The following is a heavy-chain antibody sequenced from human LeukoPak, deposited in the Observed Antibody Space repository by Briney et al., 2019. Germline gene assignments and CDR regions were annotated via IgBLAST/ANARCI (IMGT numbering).Heavy chain of an antibody. J-gene: IGHJ6*02. CDR2: ISGSGGST. V-gene: IGHV3-23*01. Sequence: GGSLRLSCAASGFTFSSYAMSWVRQAPGKGLEWVSAISGSGGSTYYADSVKGRFTISRDNSKNTLYLQVNSLRAEDTAVYYCAKPLNTANYYFGVDVWGQGTTVTVSS. CDR3: AKPLNTANYYFGVDV. CDR1: GFTFSSYA. D-gene: IGHD5-18*01.